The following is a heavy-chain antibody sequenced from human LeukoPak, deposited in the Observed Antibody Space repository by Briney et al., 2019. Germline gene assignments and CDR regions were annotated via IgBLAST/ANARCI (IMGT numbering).Heavy chain of an antibody. CDR3: ARVAAAGRWSDAFDI. Sequence: GRSLRLSCAASGFTFSTYSTHWVRQAPGKGLEWVAVISYDGNNKYYVDSVKGRFTISGDDSKNTLFLQMNSLRPEDTAVYYCARVAAAGRWSDAFDIWGQGTMVTVSS. J-gene: IGHJ3*02. CDR1: GFTFSTYS. D-gene: IGHD6-13*01. CDR2: ISYDGNNK. V-gene: IGHV3-30*04.